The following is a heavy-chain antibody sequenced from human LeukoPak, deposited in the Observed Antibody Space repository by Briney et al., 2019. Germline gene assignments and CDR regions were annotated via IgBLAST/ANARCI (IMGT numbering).Heavy chain of an antibody. D-gene: IGHD3-10*01. CDR2: IYSGGDT. CDR3: ARDTPTRGFDY. J-gene: IGHJ4*02. CDR1: GFSGSSTY. V-gene: IGHV3-53*01. Sequence: GGSLRLSCAASGFSGSSTYVSWVRQAPGKGLEWISVIYSGGDTYCADSVKGRFTISRDNSKNTLYLQMNSLRAEDTAVYYCARDTPTRGFDYWGQGTLVTVSS.